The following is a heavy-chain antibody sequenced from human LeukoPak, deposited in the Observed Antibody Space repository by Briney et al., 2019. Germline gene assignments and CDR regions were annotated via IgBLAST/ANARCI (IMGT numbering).Heavy chain of an antibody. D-gene: IGHD3-16*01. V-gene: IGHV1-46*01. CDR1: GYTFTINH. CDR2: INPSGDST. CDR3: AKLATSDTGETY. Sequence: KLSCKASGYTFTINHIHWVRQAPGQGLEWMGVINPSGDSTTYAQNFQGRVTMTRDTSTSTVYMELRSLRSEDTAIYYCAKLATSDTGETYWGQGTLVTVSS. J-gene: IGHJ4*02.